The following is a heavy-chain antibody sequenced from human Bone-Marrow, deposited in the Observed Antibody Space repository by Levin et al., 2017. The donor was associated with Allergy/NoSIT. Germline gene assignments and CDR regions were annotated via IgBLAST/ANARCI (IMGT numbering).Heavy chain of an antibody. CDR1: GGSVSSGTYY. D-gene: IGHD5/OR15-5a*01. CDR3: ARNRIIVSGGNDYYYGMDV. J-gene: IGHJ6*02. CDR2: INYRGVT. Sequence: LETLSLTCSVSGGSVSSGTYYWSWIRRPPGKGLEWIGYINYRGVTKYNPSLKSRVTISVDTSKNEFSLKVTSVTPADTAVYYCARNRIIVSGGNDYYYGMDVWGQGTTVTVSS. V-gene: IGHV4-61*01.